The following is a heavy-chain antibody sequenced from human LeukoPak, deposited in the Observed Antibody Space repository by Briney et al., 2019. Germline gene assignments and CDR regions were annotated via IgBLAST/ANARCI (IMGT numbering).Heavy chain of an antibody. CDR2: ISAYNGNT. J-gene: IGHJ4*02. CDR3: ARDIGAAAGTDIDY. D-gene: IGHD6-13*01. CDR1: GYTFTSYG. Sequence: GASVKVSCKASGYTFTSYGISWVRQAPGQGHEWMGWISAYNGNTNYAQKLQGRVTMTTDTSTSTAYMELRSLRSDDTAVYNCARDIGAAAGTDIDYWGQGTLVTVSS. V-gene: IGHV1-18*01.